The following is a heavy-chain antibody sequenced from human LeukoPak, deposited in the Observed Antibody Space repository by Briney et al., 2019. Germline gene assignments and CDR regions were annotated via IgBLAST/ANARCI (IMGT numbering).Heavy chain of an antibody. CDR2: IYYSGST. Sequence: SETLSLTCTVSGGSISSGDYYWSWIRQPPGKGLEWIGYIYYSGSTYYNPSLKSRVTISVDTSKNQFSLKLSSATAADTAVYYCARDDGSGSYYESGFDYWGQGTLVTVSS. D-gene: IGHD3-10*01. CDR1: GGSISSGDYY. J-gene: IGHJ4*02. V-gene: IGHV4-30-4*08. CDR3: ARDDGSGSYYESGFDY.